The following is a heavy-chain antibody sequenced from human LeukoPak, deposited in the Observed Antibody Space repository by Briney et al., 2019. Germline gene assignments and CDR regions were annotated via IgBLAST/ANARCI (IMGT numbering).Heavy chain of an antibody. CDR2: IYWDDDK. J-gene: IGHJ4*02. CDR3: AHIGVVVVAAKASINYYFDY. V-gene: IGHV2-5*02. D-gene: IGHD2-15*01. Sequence: SGPTLVKPTQTLTLTCTFSGFSLSTSGVGVGWIRQPPGKALEWLALIYWDDDKRYSPSLKSRLTITKDTSKNQEVLTMTNMDPVDTATYYCAHIGVVVVAAKASINYYFDYWGQGTLVTVSS. CDR1: GFSLSTSGVG.